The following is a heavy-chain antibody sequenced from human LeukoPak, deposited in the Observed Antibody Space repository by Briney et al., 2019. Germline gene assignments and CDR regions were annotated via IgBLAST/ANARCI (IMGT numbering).Heavy chain of an antibody. Sequence: GGSLRLSCAASGFTFSSYSMNWVRQAPGKGLEWVSSISSSSSYIYYADSVKGRFTISRDNAKNSLYLQMNSLRAEDTAVYYCARAGVVPAATKSGEENNWFDPWGQGTLVTVSS. D-gene: IGHD2-2*01. CDR3: ARAGVVPAATKSGEENNWFDP. V-gene: IGHV3-21*01. CDR1: GFTFSSYS. J-gene: IGHJ5*02. CDR2: ISSSSSYI.